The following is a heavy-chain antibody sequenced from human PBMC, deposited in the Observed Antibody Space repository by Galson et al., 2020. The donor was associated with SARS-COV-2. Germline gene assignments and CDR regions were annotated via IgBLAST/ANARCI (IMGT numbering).Heavy chain of an antibody. Sequence: GGSLRLSCAASGFTFSSYEMNWVRQAPGKGLEWVSYISSSGSTIYYADSVKGRFTISRDNAKNSLYLQMNSLRAEDTAVYYCARDRRGYDSSGYVGFYYYYMDVWGKGTTVTVSS. CDR2: ISSSGSTI. J-gene: IGHJ6*03. D-gene: IGHD3-22*01. V-gene: IGHV3-48*03. CDR1: GFTFSSYE. CDR3: ARDRRGYDSSGYVGFYYYYMDV.